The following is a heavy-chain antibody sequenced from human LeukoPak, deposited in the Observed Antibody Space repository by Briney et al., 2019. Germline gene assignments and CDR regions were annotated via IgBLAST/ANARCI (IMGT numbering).Heavy chain of an antibody. V-gene: IGHV4-4*09. Sequence: SETLSLTCTVSGGSISSYYWSWIRQPPGKGLERIGYIYTSGSTNYNPSLKSRVTISVDTSKNQFSLKLSSVTAADTAVYYCARRVHIAALYDAFDIWGQGTMVTVSS. J-gene: IGHJ3*02. CDR2: IYTSGST. CDR1: GGSISSYY. D-gene: IGHD6-13*01. CDR3: ARRVHIAALYDAFDI.